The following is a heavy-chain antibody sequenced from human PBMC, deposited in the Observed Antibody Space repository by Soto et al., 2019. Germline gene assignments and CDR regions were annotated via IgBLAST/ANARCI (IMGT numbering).Heavy chain of an antibody. Sequence: QITLKESGPTLVKPTQTLTLTCTFSGFSLTTGGLGVGWIRQPPGKALEWLGVIYWNDDRRYNPSLKNRLTLTKDTSKNQVFLTMTNIDTVDTATYYCGHRRQSFDYSGLHVWGQGTTVTVSS. D-gene: IGHD3-3*01. CDR1: GFSLTTGGLG. V-gene: IGHV2-5*01. CDR2: IYWNDDR. J-gene: IGHJ6*02. CDR3: GHRRQSFDYSGLHV.